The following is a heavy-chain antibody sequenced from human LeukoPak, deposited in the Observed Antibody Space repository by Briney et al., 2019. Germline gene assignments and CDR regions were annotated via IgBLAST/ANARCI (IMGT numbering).Heavy chain of an antibody. CDR2: IKQDGSEK. J-gene: IGHJ4*02. CDR3: SSGFFGHY. V-gene: IGHV3-7*01. D-gene: IGHD3-22*01. CDR1: GFTFSSYW. Sequence: GGSLRLSCAASGFTFSSYWMSWVRQAPGKGLEWVANIKQDGSEKYYVDSVKGRFTISRDNAKNSLYVQMNSLRAEDTAVYYCSSGFFGHYWGQGSLVTVSS.